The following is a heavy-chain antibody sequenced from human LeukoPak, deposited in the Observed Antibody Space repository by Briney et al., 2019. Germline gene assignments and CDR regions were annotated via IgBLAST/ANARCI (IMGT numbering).Heavy chain of an antibody. V-gene: IGHV1-69*02. CDR1: GGTFSSYT. J-gene: IGHJ5*02. CDR2: IIPILGIA. CDR3: ARVMYCSGGSCYSGGFGWFAP. D-gene: IGHD2-15*01. Sequence: SVKVSCKASGGTFSSYTISWVRQAPGQGLEWMGRIIPILGIANYAQKFQGRVTITADKSTSTAYMELSSLRSEDTAVYYCARVMYCSGGSCYSGGFGWFAPWGQGPLVTVSS.